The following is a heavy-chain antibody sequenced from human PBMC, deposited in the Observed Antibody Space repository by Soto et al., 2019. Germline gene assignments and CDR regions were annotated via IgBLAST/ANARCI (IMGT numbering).Heavy chain of an antibody. V-gene: IGHV3-30-3*01. CDR2: ISYDGSNK. D-gene: IGHD2-15*01. J-gene: IGHJ4*02. CDR3: ARGMVKGVVVAAMWADPGFVY. Sequence: GGSLRLSCAASGFTFSSYAMHWVRQAPGKGLEWVAVISYDGSNKYYADSVKGRFTIPRDNSKNTLYLQMNSLRAEDMAVYYCARGMVKGVVVAAMWADPGFVYWGQGNLVTVSS. CDR1: GFTFSSYA.